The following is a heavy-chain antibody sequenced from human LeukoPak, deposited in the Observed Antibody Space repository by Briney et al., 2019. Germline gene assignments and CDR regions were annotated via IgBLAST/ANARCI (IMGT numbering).Heavy chain of an antibody. D-gene: IGHD5-24*01. CDR3: ARVRDGYTSGDYYYFMDV. CDR1: GGTFSSYA. J-gene: IGHJ6*04. Sequence: SVKVSCKASGGTFSSYAISWVRQAPGQGLEWMGGIIPIFGTANYAQKFQGRVTITADESTSTAYMELSSLRAEDTAVFYCARVRDGYTSGDYYYFMDVWGKGTTVTVSS. V-gene: IGHV1-69*13. CDR2: IIPIFGTA.